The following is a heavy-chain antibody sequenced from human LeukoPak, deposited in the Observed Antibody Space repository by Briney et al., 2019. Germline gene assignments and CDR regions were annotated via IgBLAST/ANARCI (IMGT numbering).Heavy chain of an antibody. CDR2: IIPIFGTA. D-gene: IGHD3-3*01. CDR3: ARPRGIFGVAPSAFDI. Sequence: SVKVSCKASGGTFSIYAISWVRQAPGQGLEWMGGIIPIFGTANYAQKFQGRVTITTDESTSTAYMELSSLRSEDTAVYYCARPRGIFGVAPSAFDIWGQGTMVTVSS. CDR1: GGTFSIYA. V-gene: IGHV1-69*05. J-gene: IGHJ3*02.